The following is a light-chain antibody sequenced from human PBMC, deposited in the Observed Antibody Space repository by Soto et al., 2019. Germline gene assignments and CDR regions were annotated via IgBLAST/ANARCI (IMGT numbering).Light chain of an antibody. J-gene: IGKJ1*01. CDR1: QSVNSNY. CDR2: GAS. CDR3: QQYVNSPGT. Sequence: EVVLTQSPDTLSLSPGERATLSCGASQSVNSNYLAWFQQKPGQAPKLLIYGASNRATGIPDRFSGSGSGTDFTLTISRLEPEDFAVYYCQQYVNSPGTFGQGTKVEIK. V-gene: IGKV3-20*01.